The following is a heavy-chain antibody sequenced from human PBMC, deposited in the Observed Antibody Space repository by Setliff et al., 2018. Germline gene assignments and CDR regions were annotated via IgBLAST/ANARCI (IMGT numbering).Heavy chain of an antibody. CDR2: ISSSGYTI. CDR1: GFTLDDYY. V-gene: IGHV3-11*04. D-gene: IGHD7-27*01. CDR3: AALDWGENFYNVDV. J-gene: IGHJ6*03. Sequence: GGSLRLSCEASGFTLDDYYMTWIRQAPGKGLEWISYISSSGYTIYYANSVKGRFSISRDDALNSLFLEMNSLRVDDTGVYFCAALDWGENFYNVDVWGKGTTVTVSS.